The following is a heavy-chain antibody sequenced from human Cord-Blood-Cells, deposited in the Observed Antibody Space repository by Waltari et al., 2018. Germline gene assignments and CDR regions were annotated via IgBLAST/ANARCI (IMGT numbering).Heavy chain of an antibody. D-gene: IGHD3-22*01. CDR1: GFTFSCYS. CDR2: IWYDGSNK. J-gene: IGHJ4*02. CDR3: ARSTDYYDSSGYYFDY. Sequence: QVQLVESGGGVVQPGRSLRLSCAAYGFTFSCYSMPWVRLAPGKGLEWVAVIWYDGSNKYYADSVKGRFTISRDNSKNTLYLQMNSLRAEDTAVYYCARSTDYYDSSGYYFDYWGQGTLVTISS. V-gene: IGHV3-33*01.